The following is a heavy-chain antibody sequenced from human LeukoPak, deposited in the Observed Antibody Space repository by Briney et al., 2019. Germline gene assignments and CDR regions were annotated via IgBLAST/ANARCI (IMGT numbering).Heavy chain of an antibody. CDR3: ARARRDGYNHPFDY. V-gene: IGHV4-61*02. Sequence: SQTLSLTCTVSGGSISSGSYYWSWIRHPAGKGLEWIGRIYTSGSTNYNPSLKSRVTISVDTSKNQFSLKLSSVTAADTAVYYCARARRDGYNHPFDYWGQGTLVTVSS. CDR1: GGSISSGSYY. D-gene: IGHD5-24*01. J-gene: IGHJ4*02. CDR2: IYTSGST.